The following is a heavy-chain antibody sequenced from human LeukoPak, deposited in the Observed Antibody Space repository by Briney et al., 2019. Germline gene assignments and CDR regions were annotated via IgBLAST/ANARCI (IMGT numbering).Heavy chain of an antibody. D-gene: IGHD6-6*01. J-gene: IGHJ4*02. Sequence: SVKVSCKASGGTFRSYAISWVRQAPGQGLEWMGRIIPILGIANYAQKFQGRVTITADKSTSTAYMELSSLRSEDTAVYYCARPRGSSSAAGFDYWGQGTLVTVSS. V-gene: IGHV1-69*04. CDR2: IIPILGIA. CDR3: ARPRGSSSAAGFDY. CDR1: GGTFRSYA.